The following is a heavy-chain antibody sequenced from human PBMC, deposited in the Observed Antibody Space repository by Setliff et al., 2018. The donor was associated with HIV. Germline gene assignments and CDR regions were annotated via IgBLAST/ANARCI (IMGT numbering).Heavy chain of an antibody. V-gene: IGHV1-3*01. CDR3: ARNGCSGDSYFCDLDS. Sequence: ASVKVSCKASGYTFTSHYIHWVRQAPGQRLEWMGWIKPASGDTQYSQKFQGRVTITRDTSASTVYMELRRLTSEDMAVYFCARNGCSGDSYFCDLDSWGQGTPVTVSS. D-gene: IGHD2-21*02. CDR2: IKPASGDT. J-gene: IGHJ4*02. CDR1: GYTFTSHY.